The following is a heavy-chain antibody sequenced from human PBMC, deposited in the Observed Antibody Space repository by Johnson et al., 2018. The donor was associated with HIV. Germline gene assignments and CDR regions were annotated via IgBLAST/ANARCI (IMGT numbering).Heavy chain of an antibody. CDR1: GFAVSSNY. CDR2: IYSGGST. V-gene: IGHV3-66*01. Sequence: VQLVESGGGLFRPGGSLRLSCAASGFAVSSNYMNWVRQAPGKGLEWVSVIYSGGSTYYEDSVTGRFTISRDNSKNTLYLQMNSVRAEDTAVYYCARGLGSRSAFDIWGQGTMVTVSS. J-gene: IGHJ3*02. D-gene: IGHD2-2*01. CDR3: ARGLGSRSAFDI.